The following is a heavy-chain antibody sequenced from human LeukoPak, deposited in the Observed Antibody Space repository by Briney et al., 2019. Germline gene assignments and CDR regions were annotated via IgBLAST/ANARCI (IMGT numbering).Heavy chain of an antibody. V-gene: IGHV1-2*02. J-gene: IGHJ4*02. D-gene: IGHD1-1*01. CDR2: INPNSGGT. CDR3: AILPGVWNRNDGRGIHY. CDR1: GYTFTGYY. Sequence: ASVKVSCKASGYTFTGYYMHWVRQAPGQGLEWMGWINPNSGGTNYAQKFQGRVTMTRDTSISTAYMELSRLRSDDTAVYYCAILPGVWNRNDGRGIHYLGQGTLVTDSS.